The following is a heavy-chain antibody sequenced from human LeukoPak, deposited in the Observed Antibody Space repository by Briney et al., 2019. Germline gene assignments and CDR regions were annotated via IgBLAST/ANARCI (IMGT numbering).Heavy chain of an antibody. CDR1: GFSVSSNC. V-gene: IGHV3-66*02. D-gene: IGHD1-26*01. CDR2: IYSGGST. J-gene: IGHJ4*02. CDR3: ARELH. Sequence: PGGSLGLSCAASGFSVSSNCMSWVRQAPGKGLEWVTIIYSGGSTYYADSVKGRFTISRDNSKNTLYLQMNSLRVEDTAVYYCARELHWGQGTLVTVSS.